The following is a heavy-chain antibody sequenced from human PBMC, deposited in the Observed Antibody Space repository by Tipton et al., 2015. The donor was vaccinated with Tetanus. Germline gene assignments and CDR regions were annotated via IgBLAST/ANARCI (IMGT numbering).Heavy chain of an antibody. CDR2: IYYSGST. CDR1: GGSISSGGYY. J-gene: IGHJ4*02. Sequence: TLSLTCSVSGGSISSGGYYWTWIRQHPGKGLEWIGYIYYSGSTNYNPSLRSRVTISVDTSKNQFSLKLSSVTAADTAVYYCARIRXVGKPGPFFDYWGXGTLXXXSS. CDR3: ARIRXVGKPGPFFDY. V-gene: IGHV4-61*08.